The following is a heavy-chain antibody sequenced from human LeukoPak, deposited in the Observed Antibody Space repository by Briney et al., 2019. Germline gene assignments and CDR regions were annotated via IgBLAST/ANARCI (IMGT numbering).Heavy chain of an antibody. J-gene: IGHJ4*02. CDR2: IWYDGSNK. V-gene: IGHV3-33*01. D-gene: IGHD5-24*01. CDR3: ASGGYNHWGDY. Sequence: GSLRLPLSASGFTFSSYGMQLVHQGPGQGPEWVAVIWYDGSNKYYADSVKGRFTISRDNSKNTLYLQMNSLRAEDTAVYYCASGGYNHWGDYWGQGTLVTVSS. CDR1: GFTFSSYG.